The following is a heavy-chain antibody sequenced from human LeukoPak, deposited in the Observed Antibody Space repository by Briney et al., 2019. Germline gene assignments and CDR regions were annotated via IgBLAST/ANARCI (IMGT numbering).Heavy chain of an antibody. D-gene: IGHD6-13*01. CDR1: GFTFSSYA. V-gene: IGHV3-23*01. Sequence: PGGSLRLSCAASGFTFSSYAMSWVRQAPGKGLEWVSAISGSGGSTYYADSVKGRLTISRDNSKNTLYLQMNSLRAEDTAVYYCAKPQGSSSWYGDYFDYWGQGTLVTVSS. CDR2: ISGSGGST. CDR3: AKPQGSSSWYGDYFDY. J-gene: IGHJ4*02.